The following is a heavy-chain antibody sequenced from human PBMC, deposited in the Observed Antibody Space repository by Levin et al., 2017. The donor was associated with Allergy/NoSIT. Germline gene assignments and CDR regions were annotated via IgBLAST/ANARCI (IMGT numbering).Heavy chain of an antibody. CDR3: AKGLRVGVGTTRGFYGY. J-gene: IGHJ4*02. Sequence: GGSLRLSCAASGFTFTSYAMTWVRQAPGKGLEWVSAISGSGGSTYYADSVKGRFTISRDNSKNTLYLQMNSLRAEDTAVYYCAKGLRVGVGTTRGFYGYWGQGTLVTVSS. D-gene: IGHD1-26*01. CDR2: ISGSGGST. CDR1: GFTFTSYA. V-gene: IGHV3-23*01.